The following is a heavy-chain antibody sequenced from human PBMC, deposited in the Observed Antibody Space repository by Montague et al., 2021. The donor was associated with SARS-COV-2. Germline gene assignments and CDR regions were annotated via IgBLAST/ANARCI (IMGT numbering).Heavy chain of an antibody. J-gene: IGHJ6*04. D-gene: IGHD3-3*01. V-gene: IGHV3-13*01. CDR1: GFTFSSHD. CDR3: ARAHADSVYHFWSGSVTSTSLDV. Sequence: SLRLSCAASGFTFSSHDMHWVRQSPGKGLQWVSAIGTAGDTYYEGSVEGRFTISREDAKSSLSLQMPSLTAGDTAVYYCARAHADSVYHFWSGSVTSTSLDVWGKGTAVTVSS. CDR2: IGTAGDT.